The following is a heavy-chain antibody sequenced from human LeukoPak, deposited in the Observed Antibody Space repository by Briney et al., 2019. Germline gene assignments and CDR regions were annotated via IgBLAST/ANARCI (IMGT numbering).Heavy chain of an antibody. D-gene: IGHD4-23*01. CDR1: GGTFSSYA. CDR2: IIPILGIA. V-gene: IGHV1-69*04. J-gene: IGHJ4*02. CDR3: ARESYSGNPYFDY. Sequence: SVEVSCKASGGTFSSYAISWVRQAPGQGLEWMGRIIPILGIANYAQKFQGRVTITADKSTSTAYMELSSLRSEDTAMYYCARESYSGNPYFDYWGQGTLVTVSS.